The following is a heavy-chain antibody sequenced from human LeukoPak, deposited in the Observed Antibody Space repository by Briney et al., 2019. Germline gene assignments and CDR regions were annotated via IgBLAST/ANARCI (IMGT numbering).Heavy chain of an antibody. Sequence: ASVKVSCKVSGYTLTELSMHWVRQAPGKGLEWMGGFDPEDGETIYAQKFQGRVTMTEDTSTDTAYMELSSLRSEDTAVYYCALHLSTLIAAAGAFDIWGQGTMVTVSS. CDR2: FDPEDGET. CDR1: GYTLTELS. D-gene: IGHD6-13*01. J-gene: IGHJ3*02. CDR3: ALHLSTLIAAAGAFDI. V-gene: IGHV1-24*01.